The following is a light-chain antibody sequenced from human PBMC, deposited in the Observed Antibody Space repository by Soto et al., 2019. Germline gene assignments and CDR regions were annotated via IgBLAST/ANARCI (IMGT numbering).Light chain of an antibody. CDR2: GAS. J-gene: IGKJ1*01. V-gene: IGKV3-15*01. CDR1: QSVSSN. CDR3: QQYNGGPRT. Sequence: DIVMTQSPATLSVSPGERATLSCRASQSVSSNLAWYQQKPGQAPRLLIYGASTGATGIPARFIGSGSGTEFSPTFSSLQSEDFAVYYWQQYNGGPRTFGQGTKVEIK.